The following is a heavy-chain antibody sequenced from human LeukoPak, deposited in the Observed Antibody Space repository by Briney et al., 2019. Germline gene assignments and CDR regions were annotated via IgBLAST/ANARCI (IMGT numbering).Heavy chain of an antibody. V-gene: IGHV4-39*07. D-gene: IGHD4-23*01. CDR3: ARVPRAATVVTVGIDY. CDR1: GGSISSTSYY. J-gene: IGHJ4*02. CDR2: INHSGST. Sequence: SETLSLTCTVSGGSISSTSYYWGWIRQPPGKGLEWIGEINHSGSTNYNPSLKSRVTISVDTSKNQFSLKLSSVTAADTAVYYCARVPRAATVVTVGIDYWGQGTLVTVSS.